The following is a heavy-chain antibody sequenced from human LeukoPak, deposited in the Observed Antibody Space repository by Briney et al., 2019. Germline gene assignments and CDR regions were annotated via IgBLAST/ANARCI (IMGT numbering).Heavy chain of an antibody. D-gene: IGHD3-22*01. CDR3: ARPGRGYYDSSGRGFDY. CDR2: MNPNSGNT. CDR1: GYTFTSYD. Sequence: ASVKVSCKASGYTFTSYDIHWVRQATGQGLEWMGWMNPNSGNTGYAQKFQGRVTMTRNTSISTAYMELSSLRSEDTAVYYCARPGRGYYDSSGRGFDYWGQGTLVTVSS. J-gene: IGHJ4*02. V-gene: IGHV1-8*01.